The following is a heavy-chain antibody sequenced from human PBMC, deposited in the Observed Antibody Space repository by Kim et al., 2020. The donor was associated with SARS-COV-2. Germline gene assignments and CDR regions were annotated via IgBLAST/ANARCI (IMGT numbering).Heavy chain of an antibody. V-gene: IGHV3-30*18. Sequence: GGSLRLSCAASGFTFSSYGMHWVRQAPGKGLEWVAVISYDGSNKYYADSVKGRFTISRDNSKNTLYLQMNSLRAEDTAVYYCAKEGPDVAYSSSWYYFDYCGQGALVSVSS. CDR2: ISYDGSNK. D-gene: IGHD6-13*01. J-gene: IGHJ4*02. CDR3: AKEGPDVAYSSSWYYFDY. CDR1: GFTFSSYG.